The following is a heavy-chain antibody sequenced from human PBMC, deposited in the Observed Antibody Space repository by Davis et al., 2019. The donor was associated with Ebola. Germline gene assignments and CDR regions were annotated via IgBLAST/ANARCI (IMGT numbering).Heavy chain of an antibody. Sequence: GESLKISCAASGFTFSSYSMNWVRQAPGKGLEWVSYISSSGSAIYYADSVRGRFTISRDNAKNSLYLQMNSLRAEDTALYYCAKGLYSGSIYDYGMDVWGQGTTVTVSS. V-gene: IGHV3-48*04. D-gene: IGHD1-26*01. CDR3: AKGLYSGSIYDYGMDV. CDR2: ISSSGSAI. CDR1: GFTFSSYS. J-gene: IGHJ6*02.